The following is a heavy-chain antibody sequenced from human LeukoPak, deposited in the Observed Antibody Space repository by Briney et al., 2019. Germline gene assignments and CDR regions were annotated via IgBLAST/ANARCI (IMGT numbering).Heavy chain of an antibody. CDR1: GFTFSDYY. J-gene: IGHJ3*02. CDR3: ARDRGTVTTEGLQYAFDI. CDR2: ISSSGSTI. V-gene: IGHV3-11*01. D-gene: IGHD4-11*01. Sequence: PGGSLRLSCAASGFTFSDYYMSWIRQAPGKGLEWVSYISSSGSTIYYADSVKGRFSISRDNAKNSLYLQMNSLRAEDTAVYYCARDRGTVTTEGLQYAFDIWGQGTMVTVSS.